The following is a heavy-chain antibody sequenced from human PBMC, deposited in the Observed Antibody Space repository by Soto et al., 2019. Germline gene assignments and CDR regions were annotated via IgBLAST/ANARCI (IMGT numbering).Heavy chain of an antibody. Sequence: QVQLQESGPGLVKPSQTLSLTCTVSGGSIGSGDYYWSWIRQPPGKGLEWIGYIYYSGSTYYNPSLKSRVTISVDPSKNQFSLKLSSVTAADTAVYYCARPEVSYHDAFDIWGQGTMVTVSS. J-gene: IGHJ3*02. CDR3: ARPEVSYHDAFDI. CDR2: IYYSGST. D-gene: IGHD3-22*01. CDR1: GGSIGSGDYY. V-gene: IGHV4-30-4*01.